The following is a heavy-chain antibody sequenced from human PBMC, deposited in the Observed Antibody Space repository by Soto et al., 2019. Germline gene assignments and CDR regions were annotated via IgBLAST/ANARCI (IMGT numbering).Heavy chain of an antibody. V-gene: IGHV2-5*02. Sequence: QITLKESGPTLVKPTQTLTLSYTFSGFSLSTSGVGVCSIRQRPGKALEWLALIYWDDAKPYSPSLKSSLTINKQTSKSEDVLTMTNMDPVDTATYCCAQTEIRTWNYFNYWGKGTLVNV. CDR2: IYWDDAK. CDR3: AQTEIRTWNYFNY. CDR1: GFSLSTSGVG. D-gene: IGHD1-1*01. J-gene: IGHJ4*02.